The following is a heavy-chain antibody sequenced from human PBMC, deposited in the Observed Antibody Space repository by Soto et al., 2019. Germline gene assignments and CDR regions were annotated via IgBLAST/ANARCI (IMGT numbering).Heavy chain of an antibody. V-gene: IGHV3-48*02. CDR2: IRSSSSI. D-gene: IGHD2-21*01. CDR3: ARDNSPYYFDY. J-gene: IGHJ4*02. CDR1: GFTFSSYS. Sequence: PGGSLRLSCAAPGFTFSSYSMNWVRQAPGKGLEWVSYIRSSSSIYYADSVKGRFTISRDNAKNSLYLQMNSLRDEDTAVYYCARDNSPYYFDYWGQGTLVTVSS.